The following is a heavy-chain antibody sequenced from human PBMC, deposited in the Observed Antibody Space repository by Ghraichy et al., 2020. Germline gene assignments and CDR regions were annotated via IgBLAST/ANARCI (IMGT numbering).Heavy chain of an antibody. Sequence: SGPTLVKPTQTLTLTCTFSGFSLSTSGVGVGWIRQPPGKALEWLALIYWDDDKRNSPSLKNRLGITKDTSKNQVVLIMTNMDPVDTATYYCAHRLLNPANYYYYYGMGVWGQGTTVTVSS. D-gene: IGHD6-25*01. CDR1: GFSLSTSGVG. J-gene: IGHJ6*02. CDR2: IYWDDDK. V-gene: IGHV2-5*02. CDR3: AHRLLNPANYYYYYGMGV.